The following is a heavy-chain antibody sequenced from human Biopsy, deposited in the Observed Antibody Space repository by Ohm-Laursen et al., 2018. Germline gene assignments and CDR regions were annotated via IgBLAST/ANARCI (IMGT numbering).Heavy chain of an antibody. Sequence: TLSLTWAVNGESSSGYFWNWIRQPPGKGLEWIGEINQSGSTKYNPSLKRRATLSADSSNSQFSLRLTSVTAADTAIYYCARGSGYFKLDVWGQGTTGTVSS. CDR3: ARGSGYFKLDV. V-gene: IGHV4-34*01. CDR2: INQSGST. J-gene: IGHJ6*02. D-gene: IGHD5-12*01. CDR1: GESSSGYF.